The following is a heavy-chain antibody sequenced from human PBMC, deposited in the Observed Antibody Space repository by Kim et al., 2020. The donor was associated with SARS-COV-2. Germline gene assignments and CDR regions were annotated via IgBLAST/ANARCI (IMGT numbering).Heavy chain of an antibody. V-gene: IGHV4-39*01. J-gene: IGHJ6*02. CDR1: GGSISSSSYY. CDR3: ARHCSSTSCYNYYGMDV. D-gene: IGHD2-2*01. CDR2: IYYSGST. Sequence: SETLSLTCTVSGGSISSSSYYWGWIRQPPGKGLEWIGSIYYSGSTYYNPSLKCRVTISVDTSKNQFSLKLSSVTAADTAVYYCARHCSSTSCYNYYGMDVWGQGTTVTVSS.